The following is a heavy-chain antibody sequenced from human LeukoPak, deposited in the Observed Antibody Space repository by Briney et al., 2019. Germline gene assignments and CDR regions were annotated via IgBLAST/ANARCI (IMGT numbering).Heavy chain of an antibody. V-gene: IGHV3-30*04. Sequence: GGSLRLSCAASGFTFSSYAMHWVRQAPGKGLEWVAVISYDGSNKYYADSVKGRFTISRDNSKNTLYLQMNSLRAEDTAVYYCARVGGPMVRGVIGWFDYWGQGTLVTVSS. J-gene: IGHJ4*02. CDR3: ARVGGPMVRGVIGWFDY. D-gene: IGHD3-10*01. CDR2: ISYDGSNK. CDR1: GFTFSSYA.